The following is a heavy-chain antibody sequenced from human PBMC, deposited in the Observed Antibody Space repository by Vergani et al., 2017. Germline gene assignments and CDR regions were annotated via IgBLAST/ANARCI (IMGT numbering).Heavy chain of an antibody. V-gene: IGHV1-69*02. CDR2: IIPILGIA. J-gene: IGHJ6*02. Sequence: QVQLVQSGAEVKKPGSSVKVSCKASGGTFSSYTISWVRQAPGQGLEWMGRIIPILGIANYAQKFQGRVTITADKSTSTAYMELSSLRSEDTAVYYCARGAFDYGDYSGYYYGMDVWGQGTTVTVSS. CDR3: ARGAFDYGDYSGYYYGMDV. CDR1: GGTFSSYT. D-gene: IGHD4-17*01.